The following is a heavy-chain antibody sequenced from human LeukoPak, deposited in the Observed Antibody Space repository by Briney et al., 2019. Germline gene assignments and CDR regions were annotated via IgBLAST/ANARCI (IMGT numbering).Heavy chain of an antibody. CDR2: ISYDGSNK. Sequence: GGSLRLPCAASGFTFITYSMHWVRQAPGKGLEWVAVISYDGSNKYYADSVKGRFTISRDNSKSTLYLQMNSLRPEDTAVYYFARALGYCDNASCPRVGHWFDPGGQGTLVTVSS. CDR3: ARALGYCDNASCPRVGHWFDP. V-gene: IGHV3-30-3*01. D-gene: IGHD2-2*01. CDR1: GFTFITYS. J-gene: IGHJ5*02.